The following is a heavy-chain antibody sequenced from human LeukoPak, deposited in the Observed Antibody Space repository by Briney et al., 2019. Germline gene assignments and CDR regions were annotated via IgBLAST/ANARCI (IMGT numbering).Heavy chain of an antibody. CDR2: INSDGSST. Sequence: GGSLRLYCAASGFTFSSYWMHWVRQAPGKGLVWVSRINSDGSSTSYADSVKGRFTISRDNAKNTLYLQMNSLRAEDTAVYYCARELLYYYDSSGYYPDYWGQGTLVTVSS. CDR3: ARELLYYYDSSGYYPDY. V-gene: IGHV3-74*01. J-gene: IGHJ4*02. CDR1: GFTFSSYW. D-gene: IGHD3-22*01.